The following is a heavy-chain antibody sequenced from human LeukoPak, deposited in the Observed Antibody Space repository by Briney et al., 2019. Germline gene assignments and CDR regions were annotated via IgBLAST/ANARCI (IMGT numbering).Heavy chain of an antibody. D-gene: IGHD2-2*01. CDR1: GFTFSSYW. Sequence: GGSLRLSCAASGFTFSSYWMSWVRQASGKGLEWVANIKQDGSEKYYVDSVKGRFTISRDNAKNSLYLQMNSLRAEDTAVYYCAREISYCSSTSCYEVRDYYGMDVWGQGTTVTVSS. V-gene: IGHV3-7*03. CDR3: AREISYCSSTSCYEVRDYYGMDV. CDR2: IKQDGSEK. J-gene: IGHJ6*02.